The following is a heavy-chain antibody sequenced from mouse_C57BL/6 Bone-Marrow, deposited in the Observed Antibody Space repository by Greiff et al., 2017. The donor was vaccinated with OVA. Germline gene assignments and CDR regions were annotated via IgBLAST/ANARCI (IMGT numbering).Heavy chain of an antibody. D-gene: IGHD3-2*02. J-gene: IGHJ2*01. V-gene: IGHV14-4*01. Sequence: EVQLQQSGAELVRPGASVKLSCTASGFNIKDDYMHWVKQRPEQGLEWIGWIDPENGDTEYASKFQGKATITADTSSNTAYLQLSSLTSEDTAFYYCTTGRAQAYYFDYWGQGTTLTVSS. CDR1: GFNIKDDY. CDR3: TTGRAQAYYFDY. CDR2: IDPENGDT.